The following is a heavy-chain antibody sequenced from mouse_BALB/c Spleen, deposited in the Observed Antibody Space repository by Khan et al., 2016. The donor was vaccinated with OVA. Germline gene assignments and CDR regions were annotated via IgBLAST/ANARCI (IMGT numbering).Heavy chain of an antibody. Sequence: VQLKQSGAELVKPGASVKLSCSASGFNIKDIYIHWMKQRPEQGLEWIGRIDPPYDDSKYGPKFQAKATLTEDTSSNTAYLQRSSLNSEDTAVYYWATRYGNPVAFWGQGTLVSVPA. CDR3: ATRYGNPVAF. J-gene: IGHJ3*01. CDR2: IDPPYDDS. CDR1: GFNIKDIY. D-gene: IGHD2-1*01. V-gene: IGHV14-3*02.